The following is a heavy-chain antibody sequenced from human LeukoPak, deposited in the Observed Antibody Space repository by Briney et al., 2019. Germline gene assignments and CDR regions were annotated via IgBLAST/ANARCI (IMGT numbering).Heavy chain of an antibody. CDR2: IYYSGST. D-gene: IGHD6-13*01. V-gene: IGHV4-59*12. CDR1: GGSISSYY. Sequence: SETLSLTCTVSGGSISSYYWSWIRQPPGKGLEWIGYIYYSGSTNYNPSLKSRVTISVDTSKNQFSLQLNSVTPEDTAVYYCARRGSIAAAGWVSWNEDAFDIWGQGTMVTVSS. CDR3: ARRGSIAAAGWVSWNEDAFDI. J-gene: IGHJ3*02.